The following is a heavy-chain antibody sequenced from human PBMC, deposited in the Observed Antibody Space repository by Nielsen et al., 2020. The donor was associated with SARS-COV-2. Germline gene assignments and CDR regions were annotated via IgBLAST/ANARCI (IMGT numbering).Heavy chain of an antibody. Sequence: SETLSLTCTVSGGSISSYYWSWIRQPPGKGLEWIGYIYYSGSTNYNPSLKSRVTISVDTSKNQFSLKLSSVTAADTAVYYCARGEGYCSGGSCYPRRWGQGTLVTVSS. CDR1: GGSISSYY. J-gene: IGHJ4*02. V-gene: IGHV4-59*12. D-gene: IGHD2-15*01. CDR2: IYYSGST. CDR3: ARGEGYCSGGSCYPRR.